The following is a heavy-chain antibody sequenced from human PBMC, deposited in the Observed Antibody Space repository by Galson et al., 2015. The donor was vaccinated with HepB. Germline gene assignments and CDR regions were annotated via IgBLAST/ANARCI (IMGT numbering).Heavy chain of an antibody. V-gene: IGHV3-23*01. J-gene: IGHJ4*02. CDR2: ISGSDGST. Sequence: SLRLSCAASGFTFSSYWMSWVRQAPGKGLDWVSSISGSDGSTYYADSVKGRFTISRDSSKNTLYLQMNSLRVEDTAVYYCAKVSSSWPDNKFHYWGQGTLVTVSS. CDR1: GFTFSSYW. CDR3: AKVSSSWPDNKFHY. D-gene: IGHD6-13*01.